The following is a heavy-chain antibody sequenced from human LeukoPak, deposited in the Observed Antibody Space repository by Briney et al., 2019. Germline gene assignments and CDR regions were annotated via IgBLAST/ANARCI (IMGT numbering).Heavy chain of an antibody. J-gene: IGHJ4*02. D-gene: IGHD2/OR15-2a*01. Sequence: GGSLRLSCAASGFMFNTYWMTWVRQAPGKGLEWVANIKQTGSEKHYVDSVKGRFTISRDNTKNSVYLQMNSLRVEDTAVYYCARGPTRANSSDYWGQGTLVTVSS. CDR2: IKQTGSEK. CDR3: ARGPTRANSSDY. V-gene: IGHV3-7*01. CDR1: GFMFNTYW.